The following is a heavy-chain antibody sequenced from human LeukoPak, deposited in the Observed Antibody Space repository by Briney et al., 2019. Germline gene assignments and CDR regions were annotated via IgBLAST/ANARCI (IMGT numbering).Heavy chain of an antibody. CDR2: ISSSSSYI. D-gene: IGHD6-19*01. J-gene: IGHJ4*02. CDR1: GFTFRSYS. CDR3: ARDGLAVAGTKGDY. V-gene: IGHV3-21*01. Sequence: GGSLRLSCAASGFTFRSYSMNWVRQAPGKGLEWVSSISSSSSYIYYADSVKGRFTISRDNAKNSLYLQMNSLRAEDTAVYYCARDGLAVAGTKGDYWGQGTLVTVSS.